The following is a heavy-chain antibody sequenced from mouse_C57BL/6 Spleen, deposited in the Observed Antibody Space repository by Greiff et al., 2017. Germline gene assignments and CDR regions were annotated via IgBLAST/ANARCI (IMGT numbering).Heavy chain of an antibody. D-gene: IGHD2-4*01. Sequence: VQLVESGPGLVQPSQSLSITCTVSGFSLTSYGVHWVRQSPGKGLEWLGVIWRGGSTDYNAAFMSRLTITKDNSKRQVFFKMNSLHADDTAIYYCAKNSGDYDGYFDVWGTGTTVTVSS. J-gene: IGHJ1*03. CDR2: IWRGGST. CDR3: AKNSGDYDGYFDV. V-gene: IGHV2-5*01. CDR1: GFSLTSYG.